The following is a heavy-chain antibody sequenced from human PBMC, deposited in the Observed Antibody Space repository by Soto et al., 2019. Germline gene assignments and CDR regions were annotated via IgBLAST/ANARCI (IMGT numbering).Heavy chain of an antibody. J-gene: IGHJ6*02. CDR3: ARDEGGYSYVGIYYYYGMDV. D-gene: IGHD5-18*01. Sequence: SETLSLTCTVSGGSISSGDYYWSWIRQPPGKGLEWIGYIYYSGSTYYNPSLKSRVTISVDMSKNQFSLKLSSVTAADTAVYYCARDEGGYSYVGIYYYYGMDVRGQGTKVTVSS. V-gene: IGHV4-30-4*01. CDR2: IYYSGST. CDR1: GGSISSGDYY.